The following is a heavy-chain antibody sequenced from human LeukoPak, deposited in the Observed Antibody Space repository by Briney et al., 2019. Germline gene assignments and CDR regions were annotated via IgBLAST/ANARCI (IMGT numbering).Heavy chain of an antibody. CDR3: AKDQPAAYFDY. V-gene: IGHV3-30*18. Sequence: PGGSLRLSCAASGFTFSSYGMHWVRQAPGKGLEWVAVISYDGSNKYYADSVKGRFTISRDNSKNTLCLQMNSLRAEDTAVYYCAKDQPAAYFDYWGQGSLVTVSS. CDR2: ISYDGSNK. CDR1: GFTFSSYG. J-gene: IGHJ4*02. D-gene: IGHD2-2*01.